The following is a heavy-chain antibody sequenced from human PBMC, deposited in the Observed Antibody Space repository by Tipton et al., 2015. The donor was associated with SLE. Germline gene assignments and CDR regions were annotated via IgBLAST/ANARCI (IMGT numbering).Heavy chain of an antibody. Sequence: QSGAEVKKPGASVKVSCKASGYTFTSYGISWVRQAPGQGLEWMGWISAYNGNTMTTDTSTSTAYMELRSLRSDDTAVYYCARGSIQVGGVGAFDIWGQGTMVTVSS. CDR2: ISAYNG. J-gene: IGHJ3*02. V-gene: IGHV1-18*01. CDR3: ARGSIQVGGVGAFDI. D-gene: IGHD2-21*01. CDR1: GYTFTSYG.